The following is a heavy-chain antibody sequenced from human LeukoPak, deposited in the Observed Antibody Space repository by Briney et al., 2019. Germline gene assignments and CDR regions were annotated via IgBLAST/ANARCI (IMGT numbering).Heavy chain of an antibody. CDR3: AKERYYYDSSGYLDP. CDR2: ISGSGGST. J-gene: IGHJ4*02. V-gene: IGHV3-23*01. CDR1: GFTFNSYA. Sequence: GGSLRLSCAASGFTFNSYAMSWVRQAPGKGLEWVSAISGSGGSTYYADSVKGRFTISRDNSKNTLYLQMSSLRAEDTAVYYCAKERYYYDSSGYLDPWGQGTLVTVSS. D-gene: IGHD3-22*01.